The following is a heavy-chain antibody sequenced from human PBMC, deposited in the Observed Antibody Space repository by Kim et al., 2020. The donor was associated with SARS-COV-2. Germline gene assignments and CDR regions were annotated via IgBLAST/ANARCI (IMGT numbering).Heavy chain of an antibody. CDR2: IYSGGST. V-gene: IGHV3-66*01. CDR1: GFTVSSHY. CDR3: ARDSPYGTGGYSHFVY. J-gene: IGHJ4*01. Sequence: GGSLRLSCAASGFTVSSHYMSWVRQAPGKGLEWVSGIYSGGSTHYADSVKGRFTISRDNSKNTLYLQMNSLRAEDTAVYYFARDSPYGTGGYSHFVYWC. D-gene: IGHD2-8*02.